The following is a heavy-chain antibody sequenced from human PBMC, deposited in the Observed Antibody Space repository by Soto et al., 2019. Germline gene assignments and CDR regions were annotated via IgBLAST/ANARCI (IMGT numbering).Heavy chain of an antibody. CDR2: IYSSGST. Sequence: QVQLQESGPGLVKPSQTLSLICTVSGTSITSGGYYRSWIRQHPGKGLEWIGCIYSSGSTSYNPSLKSRLAMSVDTSKNQFSLSLSSVTAADTAVYYCTRGTLHWGQGTLVTVSS. V-gene: IGHV4-31*03. J-gene: IGHJ4*02. CDR1: GTSITSGGYY. CDR3: TRGTLH.